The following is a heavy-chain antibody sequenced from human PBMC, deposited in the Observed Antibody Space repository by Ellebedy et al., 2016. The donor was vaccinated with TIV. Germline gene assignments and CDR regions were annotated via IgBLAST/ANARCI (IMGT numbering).Heavy chain of an antibody. D-gene: IGHD6-19*01. CDR1: HDNIKTYS. V-gene: IGHV4-59*01. CDR2: IFYNGTT. Sequence: SETLSLTCTVSHDNIKTYSWSWIRQPPGKALEWIGDIFYNGTTIYHPSFKTRLSMSRDMSKKEFSVKMTSVTAADTAFYYCTRSVRASGWADPWGQGILVIVS. J-gene: IGHJ5*02. CDR3: TRSVRASGWADP.